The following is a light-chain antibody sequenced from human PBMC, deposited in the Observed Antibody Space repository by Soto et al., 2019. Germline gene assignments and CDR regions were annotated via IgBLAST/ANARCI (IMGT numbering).Light chain of an antibody. V-gene: IGLV2-8*01. CDR1: SSDVGGYNY. J-gene: IGLJ1*01. Sequence: QSALTQPPSASGSLGQSVTISCTGSSSDVGGYNYVSWYQQHPGKAPKLLIYDVSQRPSGVPDRFSGSKSGNTASLTVSGLQAEDETAYYCSSYAGSNSLVFGTGTKLTVL. CDR3: SSYAGSNSLV. CDR2: DVS.